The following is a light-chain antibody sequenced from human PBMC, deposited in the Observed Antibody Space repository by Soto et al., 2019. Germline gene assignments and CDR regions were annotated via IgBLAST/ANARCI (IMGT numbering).Light chain of an antibody. J-gene: IGLJ2*01. V-gene: IGLV2-8*01. CDR2: EVN. Sequence: QSVLTQPPSASGSPGQSVTISCTGTSSDVGGYNYVSWYQQYPGKAPKLMIYEVNKRPSGVPDRFSGSKSGNTASLTVSGLQAEDEADYYGSSYAGSNTVVFGGGTKLTVL. CDR1: SSDVGGYNY. CDR3: SSYAGSNTVV.